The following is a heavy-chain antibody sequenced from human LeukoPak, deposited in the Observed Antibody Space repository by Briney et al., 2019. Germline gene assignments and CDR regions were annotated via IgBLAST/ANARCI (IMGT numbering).Heavy chain of an antibody. CDR3: ARGVVTMVRGVIYASRPKNWFDP. Sequence: SETLSLTCAVYGGSLSDYYWNWIRQPPGKGLEWIGEINHSGSTNYNPSLKSRVTISVDTSKNQFSLKLSSVTAADTAVYYCARGVVTMVRGVIYASRPKNWFDPWGQGTLVTVSS. V-gene: IGHV4-34*01. CDR2: INHSGST. CDR1: GGSLSDYY. D-gene: IGHD3-10*01. J-gene: IGHJ5*02.